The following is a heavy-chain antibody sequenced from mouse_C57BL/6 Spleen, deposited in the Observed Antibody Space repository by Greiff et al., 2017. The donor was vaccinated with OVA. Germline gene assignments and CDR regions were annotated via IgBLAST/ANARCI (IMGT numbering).Heavy chain of an antibody. CDR2: IYPGDGDT. Sequence: QVQLQQSGAELVKPGASVKISCKASGYAFSSYWMNWVKQRPGKGLEWIGQIYPGDGDTNYNGKFKGKATRTADKSSSTAYMQLSSLTSEDSAVYFCARGEEYWYFDVWGTGTTVTVSS. J-gene: IGHJ1*03. CDR3: ARGEEYWYFDV. V-gene: IGHV1-80*01. CDR1: GYAFSSYW.